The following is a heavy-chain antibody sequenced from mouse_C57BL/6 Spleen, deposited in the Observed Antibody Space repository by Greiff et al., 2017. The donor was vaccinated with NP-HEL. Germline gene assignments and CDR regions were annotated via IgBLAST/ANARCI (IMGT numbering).Heavy chain of an antibody. CDR2: IYPGDGDT. Sequence: QVQLKQSGPELVKPGASVKISCKASGYAFSSSWMYWVKQRPGKGLEWIGRIYPGDGDTNYNGKFKGKATLTADKSSSTAYMQLSSLTSEDSAVYFCALITTVVRDYAMDYWGQGTSVTVSS. V-gene: IGHV1-82*01. J-gene: IGHJ4*01. CDR3: ALITTVVRDYAMDY. D-gene: IGHD1-1*01. CDR1: GYAFSSSW.